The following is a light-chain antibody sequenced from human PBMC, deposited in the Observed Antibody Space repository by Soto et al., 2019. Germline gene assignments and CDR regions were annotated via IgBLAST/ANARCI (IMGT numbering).Light chain of an antibody. CDR1: SSDVGSYNL. Sequence: QSALTQPASVSGSPGQSITISCTGTSSDVGSYNLVSWYQQHPDKAPKLMIYEGSKRPSGVSNRFSGSKSGNTASLTISGLQAEDEADYYCCSYAGSSTVVFGGVTKVTVL. V-gene: IGLV2-23*01. CDR2: EGS. CDR3: CSYAGSSTVV. J-gene: IGLJ2*01.